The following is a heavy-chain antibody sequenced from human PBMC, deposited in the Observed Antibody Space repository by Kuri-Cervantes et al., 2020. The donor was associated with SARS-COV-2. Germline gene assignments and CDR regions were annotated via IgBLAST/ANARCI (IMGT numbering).Heavy chain of an antibody. Sequence: GGSLRLSWVASGFTFSNYNMSWVRQAPGKGLEWISSTIVGNSNTYYADSVKGRFTISRDNADNSLYLQKNGLRGEDTAVYYCARDEKRLAGRLKYFYYMDVWGKGNTVNVSS. CDR3: ARDEKRLAGRLKYFYYMDV. V-gene: IGHV3-21*01. J-gene: IGHJ6*03. CDR1: GFTFSNYN. CDR2: TIVGNSNT. D-gene: IGHD6-6*01.